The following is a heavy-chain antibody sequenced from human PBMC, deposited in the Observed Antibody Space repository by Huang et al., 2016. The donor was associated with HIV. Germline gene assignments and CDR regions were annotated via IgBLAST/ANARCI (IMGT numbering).Heavy chain of an antibody. V-gene: IGHV4-39*02. D-gene: IGHD3-10*01. CDR2: IYYKGIT. CDR3: ARHREGPVAYYSGWGSHLNYMDV. J-gene: IGHJ6*03. CDR1: GGSIRSSDYH. Sequence: QLLLQESGPGLVKPSEALALTCAVSGGSIRSSDYHWGWIRQPPGKGLEWIGSIYYKGITHYSRTLKGRVTIAVDTSKNLFFLNLTSMTAADTAVYYCARHREGPVAYYSGWGSHLNYMDVWGRGRTVVVSS.